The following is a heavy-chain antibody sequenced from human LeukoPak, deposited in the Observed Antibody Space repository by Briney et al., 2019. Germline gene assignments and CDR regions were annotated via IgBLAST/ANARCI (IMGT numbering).Heavy chain of an antibody. Sequence: GASLRLSCAASGFTFSNYAMSWVRQAPGKGLEWVSAISGSGGITYYADSVKGRFTISRDNSKNTLYLQMNSLRAEDTAVYYCAKDPQSRYCSSTSCYGPVWFDPWGQGTLVTVSS. CDR3: AKDPQSRYCSSTSCYGPVWFDP. D-gene: IGHD2-2*01. CDR2: ISGSGGIT. J-gene: IGHJ5*02. V-gene: IGHV3-23*01. CDR1: GFTFSNYA.